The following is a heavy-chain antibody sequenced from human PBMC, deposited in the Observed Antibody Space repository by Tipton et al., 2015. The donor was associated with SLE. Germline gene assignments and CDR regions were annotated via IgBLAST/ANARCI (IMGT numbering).Heavy chain of an antibody. CDR3: ATKLVDTAMGTLYYSYSYMDL. CDR2: IYYSGST. CDR1: GGSISSYY. Sequence: TLSLTCTVSGGSISSYYWSWIWQPPAMGLAWIGYIYYSGSTHYNPSLKSRVTISVDTSKNQFSLKLSSVTAADTAVYYCATKLVDTAMGTLYYSYSYMDLWGEGPTVAVS. V-gene: IGHV4-59*01. J-gene: IGHJ6*03. D-gene: IGHD5-18*01.